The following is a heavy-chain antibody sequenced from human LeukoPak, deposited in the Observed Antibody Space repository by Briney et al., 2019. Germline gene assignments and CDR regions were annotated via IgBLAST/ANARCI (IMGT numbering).Heavy chain of an antibody. CDR2: ISYDGSNK. D-gene: IGHD2-2*01. V-gene: IGHV3-30*18. Sequence: GRSLRLSCAASGFTFSSYGMHWVRQAPGKGLEWVAVISYDGSNKYYADSVKGRFTISRDNSKNTLYLQMNSLRAEDTAVYYCAKGYQPLLSAIDYWGQGTLVTVSS. J-gene: IGHJ4*02. CDR3: AKGYQPLLSAIDY. CDR1: GFTFSSYG.